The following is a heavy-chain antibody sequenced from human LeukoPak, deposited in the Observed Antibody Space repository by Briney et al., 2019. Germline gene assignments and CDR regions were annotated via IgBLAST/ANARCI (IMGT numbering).Heavy chain of an antibody. J-gene: IGHJ6*03. D-gene: IGHD3-10*01. CDR2: ISSNGGRT. CDR1: GFTFTTYI. Sequence: GGSVRLSCAASGFTFTTYIMHWVRQAPGKGLEYVSGISSNGGRTYYANSVKGRFTISRDNSKNTLYLQMGSLRAADMAVYYCARVFYYGTGSEEYYMDVWGKGTTVTVSS. CDR3: ARVFYYGTGSEEYYMDV. V-gene: IGHV3-64*01.